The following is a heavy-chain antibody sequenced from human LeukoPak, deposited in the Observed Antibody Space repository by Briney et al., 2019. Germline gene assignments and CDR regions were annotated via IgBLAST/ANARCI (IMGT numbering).Heavy chain of an antibody. J-gene: IGHJ6*03. CDR2: INPNSGGT. V-gene: IGHV1-2*02. CDR3: ATTTEFYYYMDV. D-gene: IGHD4-11*01. Sequence: ASVKVSCKASGYTFTGYYMHWVRQAPGQGLEWIGWINPNSGGTNYAQKFQGRVTMTRDTSISTAYMELSRLRSDDTAVYYCATTTEFYYYMDVWGKGTTVTVSS. CDR1: GYTFTGYY.